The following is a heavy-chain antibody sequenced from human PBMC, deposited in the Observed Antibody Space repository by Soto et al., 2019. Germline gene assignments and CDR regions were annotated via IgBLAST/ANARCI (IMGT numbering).Heavy chain of an antibody. CDR1: GGSVNSGSYY. CDR2: IYYSGST. D-gene: IGHD4-17*01. V-gene: IGHV4-61*01. CDR3: ARRYGASFEY. Sequence: SETLSLTCTVSGGSVNSGSYYWSWIRQPPGKGLEWIGYIYYSGSTNYNPSLKSRVTISVDTSKNQFSLKLSSVTAADTAVYYCARRYGASFEYWGQGTLVTVSS. J-gene: IGHJ4*02.